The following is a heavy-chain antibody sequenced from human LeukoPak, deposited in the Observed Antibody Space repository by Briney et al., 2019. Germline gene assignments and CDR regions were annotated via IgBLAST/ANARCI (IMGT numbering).Heavy chain of an antibody. Sequence: ASVKVSCKASGHTFSNYGFSWVRQAPGQGLEWMGWISGYDGKTNYAQNLRGRVTMTTDISTSTAYMELRSLRSDDTAVYYCARAPPLVPSVAGPNYYYYGMDVWGQGTTVTVSS. CDR1: GHTFSNYG. J-gene: IGHJ6*02. CDR2: ISGYDGKT. V-gene: IGHV1-18*01. CDR3: ARAPPLVPSVAGPNYYYYGMDV. D-gene: IGHD6-19*01.